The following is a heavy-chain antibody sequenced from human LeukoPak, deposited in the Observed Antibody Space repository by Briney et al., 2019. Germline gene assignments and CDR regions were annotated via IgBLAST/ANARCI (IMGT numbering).Heavy chain of an antibody. V-gene: IGHV3-33*01. Sequence: PGGSLRLSCVASGFTFSSFGMHWVRQAPGKGLEWVALIWYDGSNTYYADSVKGRFTISRDGSKNTVYPQMNSLRAEDTALYYCARGFLDFDSWGQGTLVIVSS. CDR2: IWYDGSNT. CDR1: GFTFSSFG. J-gene: IGHJ4*02. CDR3: ARGFLDFDS. D-gene: IGHD3-3*01.